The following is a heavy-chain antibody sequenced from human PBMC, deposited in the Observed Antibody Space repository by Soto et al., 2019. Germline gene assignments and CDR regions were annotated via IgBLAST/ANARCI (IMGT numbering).Heavy chain of an antibody. V-gene: IGHV4-4*02. J-gene: IGHJ4*02. CDR1: GVSIGSHDW. D-gene: IGHD5-18*01. CDR3: ATRDTGRVY. Sequence: QVQLQESGPGLVKPSGTLSLTCAVSGVSIGSHDWWTWVRQPPGKGLEWIGESHQSGNTHYNSSLESRVTISPDKSKNHFSLQLSSVTVADTAVYYCATRDTGRVYWGQGTLVTVSS. CDR2: SHQSGNT.